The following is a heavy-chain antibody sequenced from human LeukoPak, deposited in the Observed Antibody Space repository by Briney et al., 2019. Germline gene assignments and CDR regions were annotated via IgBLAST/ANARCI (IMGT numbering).Heavy chain of an antibody. CDR3: ARYIWGSYPTFEDY. V-gene: IGHV4-59*01. Sequence: SETPSLTCTVSGGSISSYYWSWIRQPPGKGLEWIGYISYSGSTNYNPSLKSRVTISVDTSKNQLSLKLNSVTAADTAVYYCARYIWGSYPTFEDYWGQGSLLTVSS. D-gene: IGHD3-16*02. CDR1: GGSISSYY. J-gene: IGHJ4*02. CDR2: ISYSGST.